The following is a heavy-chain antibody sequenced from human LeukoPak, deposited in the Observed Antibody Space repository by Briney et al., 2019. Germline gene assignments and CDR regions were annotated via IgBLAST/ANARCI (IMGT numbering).Heavy chain of an antibody. CDR3: AGEGGTYSYYFDY. CDR2: IYYSGST. V-gene: IGHV4-59*01. D-gene: IGHD1-26*01. J-gene: IGHJ4*02. CDR1: GGSISSYY. Sequence: SETLSLTCTVSGGSISSYYWSWIRQPPGKGLEWIGYIYYSGSTNYNPSLKSRVTISVDTSKNQFSLKLRPVTAAHTALYYCAGEGGTYSYYFDYWGQGTLVTVSS.